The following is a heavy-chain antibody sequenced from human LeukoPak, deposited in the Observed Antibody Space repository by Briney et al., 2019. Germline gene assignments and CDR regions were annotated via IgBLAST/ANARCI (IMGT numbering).Heavy chain of an antibody. CDR2: IYTSGST. D-gene: IGHD3-22*01. Sequence: SQTLSLTCTVSGGSISSGSYYWSWIRQPAGKGLEWIGRIYTSGSTNYNPSLKSQVTISVDTSKNQFSLKLSSVTAADTAVYYCARYPAYYYDSSGYNNWFDPWGQGTLVTVSS. CDR1: GGSISSGSYY. J-gene: IGHJ5*02. V-gene: IGHV4-61*02. CDR3: ARYPAYYYDSSGYNNWFDP.